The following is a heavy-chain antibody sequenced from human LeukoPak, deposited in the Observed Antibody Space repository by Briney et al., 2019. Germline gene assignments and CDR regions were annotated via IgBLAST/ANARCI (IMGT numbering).Heavy chain of an antibody. CDR2: IITSGST. D-gene: IGHD1-1*01. V-gene: IGHV4-4*09. Sequence: PSETLSLTCSVSGGSISDSYWSWIRQTPGKGLEWIGYIITSGSTNYNPSLESRMSMSGDTSKNQFTLRLYSVTAADTAVYYCARSNFNNWFDPWGQGTLVTVSS. CDR1: GGSISDSY. J-gene: IGHJ5*02. CDR3: ARSNFNNWFDP.